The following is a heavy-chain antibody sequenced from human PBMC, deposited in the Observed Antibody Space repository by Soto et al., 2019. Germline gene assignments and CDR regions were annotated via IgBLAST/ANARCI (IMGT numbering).Heavy chain of an antibody. D-gene: IGHD3-10*01. CDR2: IYYSGST. J-gene: IGHJ6*02. CDR1: GGSFSSSY. Sequence: SETLSLTCTVSGGSFSSSYWSWIRQPSGKGLEWIGYIYYSGSTNYNRSLKSRVSISVHPPQHQFFLQLRSVTAEVTPVYYCGRGGIGSGSPGYGMDVWGQGTTVTVSS. V-gene: IGHV4-59*01. CDR3: GRGGIGSGSPGYGMDV.